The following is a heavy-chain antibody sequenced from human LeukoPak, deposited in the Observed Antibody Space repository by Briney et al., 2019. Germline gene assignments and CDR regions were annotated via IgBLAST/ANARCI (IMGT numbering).Heavy chain of an antibody. V-gene: IGHV1-18*01. J-gene: IGHJ3*02. Sequence: ASVKVSCKASGYTFTSYGISWVRQAPGQGLEGMGWISAYNGNTNYAQKLQGRVTMTTGTSTSTAYMELRSLRSDDTAVYYCARDGFFRATGDAFDIWGQGTMVTVSS. CDR3: ARDGFFRATGDAFDI. D-gene: IGHD1-26*01. CDR1: GYTFTSYG. CDR2: ISAYNGNT.